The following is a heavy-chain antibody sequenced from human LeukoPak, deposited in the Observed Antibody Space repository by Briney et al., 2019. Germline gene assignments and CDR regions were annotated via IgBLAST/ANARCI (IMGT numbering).Heavy chain of an antibody. D-gene: IGHD2-2*01. Sequence: QAGGALRLSCAASGFTFNSFSMVWVRQGPGRGLEYVSGISGNGGSTSYANSVKDRFTISRDNSKDTVFLQMGSLRGEDMAVYYCARAAVDCRSSSCVINYEPFFHMDVWGKGATVTVSS. CDR3: ARAAVDCRSSSCVINYEPFFHMDV. V-gene: IGHV3-64*01. CDR2: ISGNGGST. CDR1: GFTFNSFS. J-gene: IGHJ6*03.